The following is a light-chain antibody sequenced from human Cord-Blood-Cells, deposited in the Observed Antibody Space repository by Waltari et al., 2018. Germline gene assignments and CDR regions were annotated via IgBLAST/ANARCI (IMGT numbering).Light chain of an antibody. CDR1: TGAVTSGHY. J-gene: IGLJ3*02. CDR2: DTS. Sequence: QAVVTQEPSLTVSPGGTVTPTCGSSTGAVTSGHYPSWFQQKPGQAPRTLIYDTSNKHSWTPARFSGSLLGGKAALTLSGAQPEDEAEYYCLLSYSGARFWVFGGGTKLTVL. V-gene: IGLV7-46*01. CDR3: LLSYSGARFWV.